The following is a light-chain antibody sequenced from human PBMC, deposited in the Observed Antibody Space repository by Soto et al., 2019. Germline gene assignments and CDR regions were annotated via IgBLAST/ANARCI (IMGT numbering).Light chain of an antibody. Sequence: EVVLTQSPGTLSLSPGERATLSCRASQSVSSNHLAWYQAKPGQAPRLLIYGASSRATGIPDRFSGSGSGTDFTLTISRLEPEDFATYYCQHYNSYSEAFGQGTKVELK. V-gene: IGKV3-20*01. CDR1: QSVSSNH. J-gene: IGKJ1*01. CDR3: QHYNSYSEA. CDR2: GAS.